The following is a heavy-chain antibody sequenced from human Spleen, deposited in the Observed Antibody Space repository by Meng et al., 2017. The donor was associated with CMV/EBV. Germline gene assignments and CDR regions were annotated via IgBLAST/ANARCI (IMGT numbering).Heavy chain of an antibody. CDR1: GFTFSSYA. J-gene: IGHJ6*02. V-gene: IGHV3-30-3*02. CDR2: ISYDGSNK. CDR3: ANETPYSSSWYCSNDYGMDV. Sequence: GESLKISCAASGFTFSSYAMHWVRQAPGKGLEWVAVISYDGSNKYYADSVKGRFTISRDNSKNTLYLQMNSLRAEDTAVYYCANETPYSSSWYCSNDYGMDVWGQGTTVTVSS. D-gene: IGHD6-13*01.